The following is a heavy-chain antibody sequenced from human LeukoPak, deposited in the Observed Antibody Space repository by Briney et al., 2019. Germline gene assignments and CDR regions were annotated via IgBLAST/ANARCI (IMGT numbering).Heavy chain of an antibody. J-gene: IGHJ3*02. CDR1: GGTFSSYA. Sequence: SVKVSCKASGGTFSSYAISWVRQAPGQGLEWMGGIIPIFGTANYAQKFQGRVTITADESTSTAYMELSSLRSEDTAVYYCARRGSYDSSGYFAFDIWGQGTMVTVSS. D-gene: IGHD3-22*01. V-gene: IGHV1-69*01. CDR3: ARRGSYDSSGYFAFDI. CDR2: IIPIFGTA.